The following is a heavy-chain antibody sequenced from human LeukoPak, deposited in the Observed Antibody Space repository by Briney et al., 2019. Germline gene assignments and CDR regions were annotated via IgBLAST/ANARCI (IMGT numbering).Heavy chain of an antibody. CDR1: GFTVSSNY. J-gene: IGHJ6*02. CDR3: ARVNYCSSTSCTDYYGMDV. CDR2: IYSGGST. Sequence: PGGSLRLSCAASGFTVSSNYMSWVRQAPGKGLEWVSVIYSGGSTYYADSVKGRFTISRDNSKNTLYLQMNSLRAADTAVYYCARVNYCSSTSCTDYYGMDVWGQGTTVTVSS. V-gene: IGHV3-66*01. D-gene: IGHD2-2*01.